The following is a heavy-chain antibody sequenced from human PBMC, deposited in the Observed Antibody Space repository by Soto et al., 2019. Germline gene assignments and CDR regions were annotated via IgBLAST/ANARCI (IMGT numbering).Heavy chain of an antibody. D-gene: IGHD3-22*01. CDR3: AREVNDSSGYLRYYFDY. Sequence: ASVKVSCKASGYTFTSYGISWVRQAPGQGLEWMGWISAYNGNTNYAQKLQGRVTMTTDTSTSTAYMELRSLRSDDTAVYYCAREVNDSSGYLRYYFDYWGQGTLVTVSS. V-gene: IGHV1-18*01. CDR2: ISAYNGNT. J-gene: IGHJ4*02. CDR1: GYTFTSYG.